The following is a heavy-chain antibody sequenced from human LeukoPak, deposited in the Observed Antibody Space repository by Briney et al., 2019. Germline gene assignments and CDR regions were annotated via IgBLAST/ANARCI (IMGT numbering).Heavy chain of an antibody. Sequence: PSETLSLTCTVSGGSISSYYWSWIRQPPGKGLEWIGYIYYSGSTNYNPSLKSRVTISVDTSKNQFSLKLSSVTAADTAVYYCARVYDSSGYWSMFDPWGQGTLVTVSS. CDR3: ARVYDSSGYWSMFDP. CDR2: IYYSGST. J-gene: IGHJ5*02. CDR1: GGSISSYY. D-gene: IGHD3-22*01. V-gene: IGHV4-59*01.